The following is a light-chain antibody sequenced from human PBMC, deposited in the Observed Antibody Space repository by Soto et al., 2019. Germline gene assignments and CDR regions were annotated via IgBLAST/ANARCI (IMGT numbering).Light chain of an antibody. CDR1: QGIRND. V-gene: IGKV1-6*01. CDR2: AAS. J-gene: IGKJ1*01. CDR3: LQDYNYPPT. Sequence: AIQMTQSPSSLSASVGDRVTITCRASQGIRNDLGWYQQKPGKAPKLLIYAASSLQSGVPSRFSGSGSGTDFTLTISSLQSVDFSTYYCLQDYNYPPTFGLGTKVDI.